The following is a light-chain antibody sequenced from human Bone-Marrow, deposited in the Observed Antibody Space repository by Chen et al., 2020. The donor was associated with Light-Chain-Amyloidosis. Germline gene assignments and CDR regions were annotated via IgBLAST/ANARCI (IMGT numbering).Light chain of an antibody. CDR1: SGHRTYP. Sequence: QLVLTQSPSASASLGASVKLTCILSSGHRTYPIAWHQRQPGKGPRYLMLVNQDGTHTKGDGIPDRFSCSSSGAERYLTISSLRSEDEADYYCQTWGSGVHVLFGGGTRLSVL. CDR3: QTWGSGVHVL. J-gene: IGLJ2*01. V-gene: IGLV4-69*01. CDR2: VNQDGTH.